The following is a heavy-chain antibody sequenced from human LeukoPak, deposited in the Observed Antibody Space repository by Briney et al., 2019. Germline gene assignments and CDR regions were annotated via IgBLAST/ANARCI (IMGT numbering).Heavy chain of an antibody. CDR2: IYYSGST. Sequence: SETLSLTCTVSGGSISSHYWSWIRQPPGKGLEWIGYIYYSGSTNYNPSLKSRVTISVDTSKNQSSLKLSSVTAADTAVYYCARDGHYQDFFDYWGQGTLVTVSS. CDR3: ARDGHYQDFFDY. V-gene: IGHV4-59*11. J-gene: IGHJ4*02. D-gene: IGHD2-2*01. CDR1: GGSISSHY.